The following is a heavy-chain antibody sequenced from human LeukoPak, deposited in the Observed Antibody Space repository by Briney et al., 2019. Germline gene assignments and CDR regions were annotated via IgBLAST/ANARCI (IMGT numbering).Heavy chain of an antibody. CDR3: ARSVGVYYYMDV. D-gene: IGHD3-16*01. Sequence: SETLSLTCTVSGGSISSYYWSWIRQPPGKGLEWIGYIYYSGSTNYNPSLKSRVTISVDTSKNQFSLKLSSVTAADTAVYYCARSVGVYYYMDVWGKGTTVTISS. J-gene: IGHJ6*03. CDR2: IYYSGST. V-gene: IGHV4-59*01. CDR1: GGSISSYY.